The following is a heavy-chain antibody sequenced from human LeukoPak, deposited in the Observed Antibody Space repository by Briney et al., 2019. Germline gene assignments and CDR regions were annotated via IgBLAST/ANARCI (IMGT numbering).Heavy chain of an antibody. Sequence: SETLSLTCTVSGGSISSYYWSWIRQPPGKGLEWIGYIYYSGSTNYNPSLKSRVTISVDMSKNQFSLKLSSVTAADTAVYYCASPRYCSSTSCSSPIDPWGQGTLVTVSS. CDR3: ASPRYCSSTSCSSPIDP. D-gene: IGHD2-2*01. CDR2: IYYSGST. J-gene: IGHJ5*02. V-gene: IGHV4-59*08. CDR1: GGSISSYY.